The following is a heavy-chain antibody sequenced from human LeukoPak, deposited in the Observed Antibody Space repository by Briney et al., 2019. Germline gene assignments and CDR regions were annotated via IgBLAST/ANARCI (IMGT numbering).Heavy chain of an antibody. D-gene: IGHD1-1*01. CDR2: ISSNGGST. V-gene: IGHV3-64*01. CDR3: ARVVYNYNWHAFDS. CDR1: GFTFSSYT. Sequence: GGSLRLSCAASGFTFSSYTMHWVRQAPGKGLEYVSAISSNGGSTFYANSVKGRFTISRDNSKNTLYLRMGSLRTEDMAVYYCARVVYNYNWHAFDSWGQGTLVTVSS. J-gene: IGHJ4*02.